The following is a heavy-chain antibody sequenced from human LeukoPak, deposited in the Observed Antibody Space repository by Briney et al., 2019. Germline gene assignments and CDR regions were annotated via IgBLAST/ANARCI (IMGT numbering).Heavy chain of an antibody. CDR1: GFSFSGYY. Sequence: GGSLRLSCVGSGFSFSGYYMNWIRQAPGKGLEWISYISNTGGTIIYADSVRGRFTISRDNAENALYPQMSSLRVEDTAVYYCARPANNWNFGYGLDVWGQGTTVAVSS. V-gene: IGHV3-11*01. J-gene: IGHJ6*02. CDR2: ISNTGGTI. CDR3: ARPANNWNFGYGLDV. D-gene: IGHD1-7*01.